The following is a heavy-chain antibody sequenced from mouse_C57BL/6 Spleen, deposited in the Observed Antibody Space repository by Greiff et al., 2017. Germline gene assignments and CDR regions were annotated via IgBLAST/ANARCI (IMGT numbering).Heavy chain of an antibody. Sequence: VQLVESGAELVRPGASVTLSCKASGYTFTDYEMHWVKQTPVHGLEWIGAIDPETGGTAYNQKFKGKAILTAAKASSTAYMELSSLTSEDSAVYYCTRWDLYYAMDYWGQGTSVTVSS. J-gene: IGHJ4*01. D-gene: IGHD4-1*01. CDR2: IDPETGGT. CDR1: GYTFTDYE. CDR3: TRWDLYYAMDY. V-gene: IGHV1-15*01.